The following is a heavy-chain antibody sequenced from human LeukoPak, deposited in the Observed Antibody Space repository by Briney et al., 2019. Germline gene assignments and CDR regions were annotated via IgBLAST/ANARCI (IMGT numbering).Heavy chain of an antibody. CDR2: IRAYNGNT. V-gene: IGHV1-18*01. J-gene: IGHJ3*02. D-gene: IGHD6-19*01. CDR3: ARDHGYSSGWYQRNDAFDI. CDR1: GYTFTSYG. Sequence: GASVKVSCKASGYTFTSYGISWVRQAPGQGLEWMGWIRAYNGNTNYAQKLQGRVTMTTDTSTSTAYMELRSLRSDDTAVYYCARDHGYSSGWYQRNDAFDIWGQGTMVTVSS.